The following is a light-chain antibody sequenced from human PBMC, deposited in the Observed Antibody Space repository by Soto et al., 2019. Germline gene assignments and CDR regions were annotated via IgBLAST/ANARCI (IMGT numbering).Light chain of an antibody. Sequence: QSVLTQPASVSGSPGQSITISCTGTSSDVGGYNYVSWYQHHPGKAPKLMIYEASNRPSGVSNRFSGSKSGNTASLTISGLQAEDEADYYCSSYTSSSTRVFGTGTKVTVL. CDR3: SSYTSSSTRV. V-gene: IGLV2-14*01. J-gene: IGLJ1*01. CDR1: SSDVGGYNY. CDR2: EAS.